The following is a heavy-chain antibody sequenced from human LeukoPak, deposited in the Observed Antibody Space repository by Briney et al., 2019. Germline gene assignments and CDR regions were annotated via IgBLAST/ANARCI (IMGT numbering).Heavy chain of an antibody. Sequence: GGSLRLSCAASGFTFSSYAMSWVRQAPGKGLEWVSAISGSGGSTYYADSVKGRFTISRDNSKNTLYLQMSSLRAEDTAVYYCAKWGYGSGSYSGFQHWGQGTLVTVSS. CDR2: ISGSGGST. D-gene: IGHD3-10*01. CDR3: AKWGYGSGSYSGFQH. J-gene: IGHJ1*01. CDR1: GFTFSSYA. V-gene: IGHV3-23*01.